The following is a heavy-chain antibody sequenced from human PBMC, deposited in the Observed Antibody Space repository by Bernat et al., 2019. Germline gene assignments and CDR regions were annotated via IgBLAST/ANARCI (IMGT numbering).Heavy chain of an antibody. CDR3: ARDNYDSSGSGMDV. J-gene: IGHJ6*02. V-gene: IGHV3-66*01. Sequence: VQLVESGGGLVQPGGSLRLSCAASGFTVSSNYMSWVRQAPGKGLAWVSVIYSGGSTYYADSVKGRFTISRDNSKNTLYLQMNSLRAEDTAVYYCARDNYDSSGSGMDVWGQGTTVTVSS. D-gene: IGHD3-22*01. CDR2: IYSGGST. CDR1: GFTVSSNY.